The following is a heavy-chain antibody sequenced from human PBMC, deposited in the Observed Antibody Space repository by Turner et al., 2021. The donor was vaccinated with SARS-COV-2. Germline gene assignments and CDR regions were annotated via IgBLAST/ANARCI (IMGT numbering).Heavy chain of an antibody. CDR3: ARLMDTAMDYYGTDV. CDR2: IYYSGSA. CDR1: GGSISSSSYY. Sequence: QLQLQESGPGLVKPSETLSLTCTVSGGSISSSSYYWGWIRQPPGKGLEWIGNIYYSGSAYYNPSLKSRVTISVYPSKNQFSLKLTSVTAADTAVYYCARLMDTAMDYYGTDVWGQGTTVTVSS. J-gene: IGHJ6*02. V-gene: IGHV4-39*01. D-gene: IGHD5-18*01.